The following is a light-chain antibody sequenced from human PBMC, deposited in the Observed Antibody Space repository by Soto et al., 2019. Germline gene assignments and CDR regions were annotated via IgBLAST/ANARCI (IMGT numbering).Light chain of an antibody. CDR1: QVISTY. V-gene: IGKV1-9*01. Sequence: IPLTQSPSSLSASVGDRVTITCRASQVISTYLAWYQQKPGKAPLLIYGVSTLQSGVPSRFSGSGSGTDFTLTISSLQPEDFATYYCQQLNYYPLTFGGGTKVEIQ. CDR3: QQLNYYPLT. CDR2: GVS. J-gene: IGKJ4*01.